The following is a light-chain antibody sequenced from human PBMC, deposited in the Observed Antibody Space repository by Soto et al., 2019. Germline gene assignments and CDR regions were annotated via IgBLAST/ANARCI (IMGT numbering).Light chain of an antibody. CDR2: WAS. V-gene: IGKV4-1*01. J-gene: IGKJ4*01. Sequence: DIVMTQSPDSLAVSLGERATINCKSSQSVLYSSNNKNYLVWYQQKPGQPPKLLIYWASTRESGVPDRFSGSGSGTDFTLTISSLQAEDVAVYYCQQYHSTRLTFGGGTKVDIK. CDR3: QQYHSTRLT. CDR1: QSVLYSSNNKNY.